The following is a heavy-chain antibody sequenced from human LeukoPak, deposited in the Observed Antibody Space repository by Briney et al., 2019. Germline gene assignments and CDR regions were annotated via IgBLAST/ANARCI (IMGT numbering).Heavy chain of an antibody. D-gene: IGHD3-10*02. CDR2: ISGGSSNT. J-gene: IGHJ3*02. V-gene: IGHV3-23*01. CDR3: AKCSASYYNDAFDI. CDR1: GFTFSSYA. Sequence: GGSLRLSCAASGFTFSSYAMSWVRQAPGKGLEWVSTISGGSSNTYYAASVKGRFTISRDNSKNTLYLQMNHLRAEDTAIYYCAKCSASYYNDAFDIWGRGTMVTVSS.